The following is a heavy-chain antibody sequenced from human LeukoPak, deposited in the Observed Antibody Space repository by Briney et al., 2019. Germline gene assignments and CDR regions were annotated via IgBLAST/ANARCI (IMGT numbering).Heavy chain of an antibody. CDR2: INPSGGST. D-gene: IGHD4-17*01. CDR1: GGTFSSYA. J-gene: IGHJ5*02. V-gene: IGHV1-46*01. CDR3: ARDPSPTVTTFWFDP. Sequence: ASVKVSCKASGGTFSSYAISWVRQAPGQGLEWMGIINPSGGSTSYAQKFQGRVTMTRDTSTSTVYMELSSLRSEDTAVYYCARDPSPTVTTFWFDPWGQGTLVTVSS.